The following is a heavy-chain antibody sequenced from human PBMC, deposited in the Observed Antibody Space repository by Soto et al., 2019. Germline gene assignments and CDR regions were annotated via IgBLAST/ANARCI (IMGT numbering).Heavy chain of an antibody. Sequence: QLHLQESGPGLVEPSETLSLTCTVSGGSFSSSNYYWGWIRQSPGKGLEWIGNIFYGGGSGVAYYSPSLKRRVTTSVDTSTMQFSLNMRSLTAADTAVYFWARRGGGDSLFDSWGQGKLVTVSS. CDR1: GGSFSSSNYY. CDR2: IFYGGGSGVA. CDR3: ARRGGGDSLFDS. J-gene: IGHJ4*02. V-gene: IGHV4-39*01. D-gene: IGHD4-17*01.